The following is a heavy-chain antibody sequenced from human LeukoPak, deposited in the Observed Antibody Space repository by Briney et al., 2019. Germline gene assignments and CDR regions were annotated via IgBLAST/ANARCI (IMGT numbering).Heavy chain of an antibody. CDR3: ASETKPYYDFWSGYYKGPFDY. J-gene: IGHJ4*02. Sequence: SETLSLTCTVSGGSISSSSYYWGWIRQPPGKGLEWIGSIYYSGSTYCNPSLKSRVTISVDTSKNQFSLKLSSVTAADTAVYYCASETKPYYDFWSGYYKGPFDYWGQGTLVTVSS. V-gene: IGHV4-39*07. CDR1: GGSISSSSYY. CDR2: IYYSGST. D-gene: IGHD3-3*01.